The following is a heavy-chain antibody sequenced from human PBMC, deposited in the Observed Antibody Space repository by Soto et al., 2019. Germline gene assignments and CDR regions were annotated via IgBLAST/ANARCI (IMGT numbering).Heavy chain of an antibody. V-gene: IGHV3-21*01. CDR1: GFTFSSYS. J-gene: IGHJ3*02. CDR3: SGVILTTSAFDI. D-gene: IGHD1-1*01. CDR2: LSRSTSDI. Sequence: GGSLRLSCAASGFTFSSYSMNWVCQAPGKGLERVSSLSRSTSDIYSADSVKGRFTTSRDNAKNPLQPQMNSRKAEDTALYYCSGVILTTSAFDIWGQGTMVTFSS.